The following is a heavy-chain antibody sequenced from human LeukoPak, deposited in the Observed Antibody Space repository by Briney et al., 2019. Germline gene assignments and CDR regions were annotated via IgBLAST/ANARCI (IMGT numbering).Heavy chain of an antibody. V-gene: IGHV4-59*08. J-gene: IGHJ4*02. D-gene: IGHD3-3*01. CDR1: GGSIGLYY. CDR2: IYYSGST. CDR3: ARQLRFLEWYPNSDY. Sequence: SETLSLTCTVSGGSIGLYYWAWIRQPPGKGLEWIGYIYYSGSTNYSPSLKSRVTISVDTSKNQFSLKLSSVTAADTAVYYCARQLRFLEWYPNSDYWGQGTLVTVSS.